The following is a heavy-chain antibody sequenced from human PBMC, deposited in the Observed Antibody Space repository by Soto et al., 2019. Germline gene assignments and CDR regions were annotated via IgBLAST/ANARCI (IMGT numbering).Heavy chain of an antibody. CDR2: INSDGSST. CDR1: GFTFSTYW. J-gene: IGHJ5*02. V-gene: IGHV3-74*01. Sequence: EVQLVESGGGLVQPGGSLRLSCAASGFTFSTYWMHWVRQATGKGLVWVSRINSDGSSTTYADSVKGRFTISRDNAKNTLYLQMTSLRAEDTAVYYCARRTWYGAGSYYNWFDPWGQVTLVTVSS. D-gene: IGHD3-10*01. CDR3: ARRTWYGAGSYYNWFDP.